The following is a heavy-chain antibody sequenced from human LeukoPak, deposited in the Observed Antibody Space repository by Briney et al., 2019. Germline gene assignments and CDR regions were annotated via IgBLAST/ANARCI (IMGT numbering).Heavy chain of an antibody. CDR1: GFTFSSYV. Sequence: GGSLRLSCAASGFTFSSYVMSWVRQAPGKGLELVSAISGSGDRTYYADSVKGRFTMSRDNSKNTLYLQINSLRDEDTAAYYCARESGRIQIWPQPFGDGMDVWGQRTTVTVSS. V-gene: IGHV3-23*01. CDR2: ISGSGDRT. J-gene: IGHJ6*02. CDR3: ARESGRIQIWPQPFGDGMDV. D-gene: IGHD5-18*01.